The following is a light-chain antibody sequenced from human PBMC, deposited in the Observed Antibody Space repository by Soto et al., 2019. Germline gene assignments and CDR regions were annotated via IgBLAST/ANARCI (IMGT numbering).Light chain of an antibody. Sequence: EIVLTQSPGTLSFFPGERATLSCRASQSVSSNLAWYQQKPGQAPRILIYDESNRATGIPDRFSGSGSGTDFTLTISRLEPEDFALYYCQKYVTSAITCGQGTRLEI. CDR1: QSVSSN. CDR2: DES. V-gene: IGKV3-20*01. J-gene: IGKJ5*01. CDR3: QKYVTSAIT.